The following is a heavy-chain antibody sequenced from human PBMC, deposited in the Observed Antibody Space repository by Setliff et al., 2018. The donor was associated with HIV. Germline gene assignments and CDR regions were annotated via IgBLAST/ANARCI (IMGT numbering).Heavy chain of an antibody. V-gene: IGHV4-34*01. Sequence: SETLSLTCAVYGGSFNTYFWSWIRQPPGKGLEWIGQINHSGSTNYNPSLRSRVTISIGTSKNQFSLKLSSVTAADTAVYYCATGLIMAPDYWGQGSLVTVSS. CDR2: INHSGST. J-gene: IGHJ4*02. CDR1: GGSFNTYF. CDR3: ATGLIMAPDY. D-gene: IGHD2-8*01.